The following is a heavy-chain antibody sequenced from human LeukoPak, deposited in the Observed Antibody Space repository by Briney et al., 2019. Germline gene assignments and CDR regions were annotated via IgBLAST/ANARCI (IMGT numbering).Heavy chain of an antibody. V-gene: IGHV3-33*01. J-gene: IGHJ6*02. CDR2: IWYDGSNK. CDR3: ARDRGYSYGSRSDGMDV. Sequence: GGSLRLSCAASGFTFSSYGMHWVRQAPGKGLEWVAVIWYDGSNKYYADSVKGRFTISRDNSKNTLYLQMNSLRAEDTAVYYCARDRGYSYGSRSDGMDVWGQGTTVTVSS. D-gene: IGHD5-18*01. CDR1: GFTFSSYG.